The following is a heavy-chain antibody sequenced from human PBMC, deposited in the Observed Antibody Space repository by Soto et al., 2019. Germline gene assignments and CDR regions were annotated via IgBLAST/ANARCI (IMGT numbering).Heavy chain of an antibody. CDR2: INHSGST. D-gene: IGHD3-10*01. Sequence: SETLSLTCAVYGGSFSGYYWSWIRQPPGKGLEWIGEINHSGSTDYNPSLKSRVTISLDTSKNQFSLKLSSVTAADTAVYYCARGYYYGSGSQINYYYGMDVWGQGTTVT. CDR3: ARGYYYGSGSQINYYYGMDV. CDR1: GGSFSGYY. V-gene: IGHV4-34*01. J-gene: IGHJ6*02.